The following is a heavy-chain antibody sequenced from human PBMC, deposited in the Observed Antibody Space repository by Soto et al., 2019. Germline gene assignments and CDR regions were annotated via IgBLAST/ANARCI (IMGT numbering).Heavy chain of an antibody. J-gene: IGHJ6*02. CDR1: GFSFGGHG. CDR2: IWYDGSER. Sequence: GGSLRLSCAASGFSFGGHGMHWVRQAPGKGLEWVAVIWYDGSERYYADSVKGRFTISRDNSKNMLYLQMNSLTAEDTALYYCARWGDDKRMDVWGQGTTVTVSS. V-gene: IGHV3-33*01. CDR3: ARWGDDKRMDV. D-gene: IGHD2-21*02.